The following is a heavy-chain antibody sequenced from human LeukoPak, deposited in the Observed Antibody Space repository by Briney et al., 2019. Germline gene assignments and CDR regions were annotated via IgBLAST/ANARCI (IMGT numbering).Heavy chain of an antibody. J-gene: IGHJ3*02. Sequence: KPSETLSLTCTVSGGSISSYYWSWIRQPPGKGLEWIGYIYYSGSTNYNPSLKSRVAISVDTSKNQFPLKLSSVTAADTAVYYCARGVTIFGVVTPPYDAFDIWGQGTMVTVSS. D-gene: IGHD3-3*01. V-gene: IGHV4-59*01. CDR2: IYYSGST. CDR3: ARGVTIFGVVTPPYDAFDI. CDR1: GGSISSYY.